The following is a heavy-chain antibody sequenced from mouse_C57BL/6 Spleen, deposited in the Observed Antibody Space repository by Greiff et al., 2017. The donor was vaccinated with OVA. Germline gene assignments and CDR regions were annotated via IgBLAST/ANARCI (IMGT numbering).Heavy chain of an antibody. CDR1: GFSLTSYG. D-gene: IGHD3-1*01. Sequence: VQLQQSGPGLVAPSPSLSISCTASGFSLTSYGVDWVRQSPGKGLEWLGVIWGGGSTTNNSALMSRLSTSNDNSKSQVFYKINSLQTDDTAVYYCAKHGGSWFAYWGQGTLVTVSA. CDR2: IWGGGST. CDR3: AKHGGSWFAY. V-gene: IGHV2-9*01. J-gene: IGHJ3*01.